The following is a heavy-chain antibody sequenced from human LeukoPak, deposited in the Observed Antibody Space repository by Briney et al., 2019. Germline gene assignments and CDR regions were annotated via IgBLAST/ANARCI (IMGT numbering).Heavy chain of an antibody. CDR2: TYYRSRWYY. J-gene: IGHJ4*02. CDR3: ARAPHGSGCDY. Sequence: SQTLSLTCAISGDSVSSNGATWIRIRQSPSGGLEWLGRTYYRSRWYYDYAESVQGRISVNPDTSKNQFSLRLSSVSPEDTALYYCARAPHGSGCDYWGQETLVTVSS. CDR1: GDSVSSNGAT. D-gene: IGHD6-19*01. V-gene: IGHV6-1*01.